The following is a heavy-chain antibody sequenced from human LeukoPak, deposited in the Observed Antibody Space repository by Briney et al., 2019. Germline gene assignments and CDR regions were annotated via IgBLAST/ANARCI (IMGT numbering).Heavy chain of an antibody. D-gene: IGHD2-21*02. CDR1: GFTFSSYA. J-gene: IGHJ6*02. CDR3: ARDLVGTSPDGKNYYYYGMDV. V-gene: IGHV3-30-3*01. Sequence: GRSLRLSCAASGFTFSSYAMHWVRQAPGKGLEWVAVISYDGSNKYYADSVKGRFTISRDNSKNTPYLQMNSLRAEDTAVYYCARDLVGTSPDGKNYYYYGMDVWGQGTTVTVSS. CDR2: ISYDGSNK.